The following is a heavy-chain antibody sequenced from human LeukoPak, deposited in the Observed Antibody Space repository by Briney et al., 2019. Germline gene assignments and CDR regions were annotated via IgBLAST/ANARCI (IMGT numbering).Heavy chain of an antibody. V-gene: IGHV4-30-2*01. CDR2: IYHSGST. CDR3: ARGDYGDYVYFQH. Sequence: PSQTLSLTFAVFGGSISSGGYSWSWIRQPPGMGLEWIGYIYHSGSTYYNPSLKSRVTISVDRSKNQFSLKLSSVTAADTAVYYCARGDYGDYVYFQHWGQGNLVTVSS. D-gene: IGHD4-17*01. J-gene: IGHJ1*01. CDR1: GGSISSGGYS.